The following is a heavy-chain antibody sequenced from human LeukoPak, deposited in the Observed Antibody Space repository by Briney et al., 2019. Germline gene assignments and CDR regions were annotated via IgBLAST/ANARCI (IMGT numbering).Heavy chain of an antibody. V-gene: IGHV4-59*08. J-gene: IGHJ4*02. CDR1: GGAISSYY. Sequence: PSETLSLTCTVSGGAISSYYWSWIRQPPGKGLEWIGNIFYSGSPNYNPSLKSRVTISFDTSRNQFSLKLSSVPAADTAVYYCARVGHLAAAGTYDYWGQGTLVTVSS. D-gene: IGHD6-13*01. CDR2: IFYSGSP. CDR3: ARVGHLAAAGTYDY.